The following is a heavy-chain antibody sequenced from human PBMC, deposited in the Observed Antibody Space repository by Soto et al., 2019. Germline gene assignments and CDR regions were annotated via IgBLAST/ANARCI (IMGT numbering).Heavy chain of an antibody. CDR1: GFTVSSNY. CDR3: ARTAAGPPGYFDL. J-gene: IGHJ2*01. V-gene: IGHV3-66*01. Sequence: VQLVESGGGLVQPGGSLRLSCAASGFTVSSNYMSWVRQAPGKGLEWVSVIYSGGSTYYADSVKGRFTISRDNSKNKLYLQMNSLRAEDTAVYYCARTAAGPPGYFDLWGRGTLVTVSS. CDR2: IYSGGST. D-gene: IGHD6-13*01.